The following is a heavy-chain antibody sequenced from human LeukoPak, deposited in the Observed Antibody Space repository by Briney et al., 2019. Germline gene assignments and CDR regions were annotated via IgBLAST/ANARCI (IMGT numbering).Heavy chain of an antibody. CDR3: AGGVVAALDFDY. D-gene: IGHD2-15*01. J-gene: IGHJ4*02. V-gene: IGHV4-59*01. Sequence: SETLSLTCTVSGGSLSSYYWSWIRQPPGKGLEWIGYIYYSGSTNYNPSLKSRVTISVDTSKNQFSLKLSSVTAADTAVYYGAGGVVAALDFDYWGQGTLVTVSS. CDR2: IYYSGST. CDR1: GGSLSSYY.